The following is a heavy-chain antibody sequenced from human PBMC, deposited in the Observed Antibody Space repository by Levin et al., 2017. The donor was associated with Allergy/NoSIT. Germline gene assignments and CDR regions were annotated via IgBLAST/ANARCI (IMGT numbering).Heavy chain of an antibody. V-gene: IGHV4-59*08. D-gene: IGHD1-26*01. Sequence: GSLRLSCTVSGGSISSYYWSWIRQPPGKGLEWIGYIYYSGSTNYNPSLKSRVTISVDTSKNQFSLKLSSVTAADTAVYYCARHAHPYSEDAFDIWGQGTMVTVSS. CDR2: IYYSGST. CDR3: ARHAHPYSEDAFDI. CDR1: GGSISSYY. J-gene: IGHJ3*02.